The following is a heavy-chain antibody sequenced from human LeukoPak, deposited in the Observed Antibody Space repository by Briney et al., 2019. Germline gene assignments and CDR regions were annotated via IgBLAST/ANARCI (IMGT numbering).Heavy chain of an antibody. CDR1: GFTFSSYS. CDR2: ISSSGSTI. Sequence: GGSLRLSCAASGFTFSSYSMNWVRQAPGKGLEWVSYISSSGSTIYYADSVKGRFTISRDNAKNSLYLQMNSLRAEDTAVYYCARRADVLRFLEWSRTNAFDIWGQGTMVTVSS. J-gene: IGHJ3*02. CDR3: ARRADVLRFLEWSRTNAFDI. D-gene: IGHD3-3*01. V-gene: IGHV3-48*04.